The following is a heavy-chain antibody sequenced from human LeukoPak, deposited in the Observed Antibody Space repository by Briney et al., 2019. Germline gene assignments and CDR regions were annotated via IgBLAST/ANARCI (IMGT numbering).Heavy chain of an antibody. Sequence: GGSLRLSWAASGFTFSNNPMHWVRRAPGKGLGGGAVISYDGSSKYYADSVKGRFTISRDNSKNTLYLQMNNLRAEDTAVYYCATSPRDGYNRFDYWGQGTLVTVSS. CDR3: ATSPRDGYNRFDY. J-gene: IGHJ4*02. V-gene: IGHV3-30-3*01. CDR2: ISYDGSSK. CDR1: GFTFSNNP. D-gene: IGHD5-24*01.